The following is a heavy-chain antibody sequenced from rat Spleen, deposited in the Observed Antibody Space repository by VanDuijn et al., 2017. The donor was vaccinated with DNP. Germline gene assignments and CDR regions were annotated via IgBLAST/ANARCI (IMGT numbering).Heavy chain of an antibody. D-gene: IGHD1-11*01. J-gene: IGHJ2*01. V-gene: IGHV5-7*01. Sequence: EVQLVESGGGLVQPGGSLKLSCAASGFTFSDYNMAWVRQAPKKGLEWVATISYDGSSTYYRDSVKGRFTISRDNAKSTLYLQMESLRSEDTATYYCARGGRSYFDYWGQGVMVTVSS. CDR1: GFTFSDYN. CDR3: ARGGRSYFDY. CDR2: ISYDGSST.